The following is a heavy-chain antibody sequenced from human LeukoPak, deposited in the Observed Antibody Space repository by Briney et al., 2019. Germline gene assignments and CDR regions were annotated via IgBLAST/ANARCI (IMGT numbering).Heavy chain of an antibody. CDR1: GFTFSSYN. J-gene: IGHJ6*03. Sequence: GGSLRLSCAASGFTFSSYNMNWVRQTPGQGLEWVSSITSGSSHIYYADSVKGRFTISRDNAKSSLYLQMNSLRAEDTAVYYCARDPYSGSYGADYYYYMDVWGKGTTVTISS. D-gene: IGHD1-26*01. CDR2: ITSGSSHI. CDR3: ARDPYSGSYGADYYYYMDV. V-gene: IGHV3-21*01.